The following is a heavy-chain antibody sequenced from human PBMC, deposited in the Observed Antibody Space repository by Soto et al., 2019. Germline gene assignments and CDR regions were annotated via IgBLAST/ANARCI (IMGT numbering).Heavy chain of an antibody. J-gene: IGHJ6*02. Sequence: QVQLVQSGAEVKKPGASVKVSCKASGYTFTSYDINWVRQATGQGLEWMGWMNPNSGNTGYAQKFQGRVTMTRNTSISTGYMELSSLGSEDTAVYYCARDMVVAATPYYYGMDVWGQGTTVTVSS. CDR2: MNPNSGNT. CDR1: GYTFTSYD. V-gene: IGHV1-8*01. D-gene: IGHD2-15*01. CDR3: ARDMVVAATPYYYGMDV.